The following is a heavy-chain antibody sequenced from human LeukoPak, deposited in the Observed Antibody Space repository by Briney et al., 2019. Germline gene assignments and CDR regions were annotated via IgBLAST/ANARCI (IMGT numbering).Heavy chain of an antibody. J-gene: IGHJ4*02. D-gene: IGHD2-2*01. Sequence: PGGSLRLFCAASGFTFSSYAMSWVRQAPGKGLEWVSTISNSAARTYYTDSVKGRFTISRDNSKNTLYLQMNSLGAEDTAVYYCSRKVCSSTSCYLLDYWGQGTLVTVSS. CDR2: ISNSAART. CDR1: GFTFSSYA. CDR3: SRKVCSSTSCYLLDY. V-gene: IGHV3-23*01.